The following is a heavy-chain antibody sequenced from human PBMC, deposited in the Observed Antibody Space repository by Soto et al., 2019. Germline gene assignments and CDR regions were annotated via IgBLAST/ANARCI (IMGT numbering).Heavy chain of an antibody. CDR2: ISWNSGSI. CDR3: AKDIYTTFGGVIVNPGYFDY. V-gene: IGHV3-9*01. D-gene: IGHD3-16*02. CDR1: GFTFDDYA. Sequence: EVQLVESGGGLVQPGRSLRLSCAASGFTFDDYAMHWVRQAPGKGLEGVSGISWNSGSIGYADSVKGRFTISRDNAKNSLYLQMNSLRAEDTALYYCAKDIYTTFGGVIVNPGYFDYWGQGTLVTVSS. J-gene: IGHJ4*02.